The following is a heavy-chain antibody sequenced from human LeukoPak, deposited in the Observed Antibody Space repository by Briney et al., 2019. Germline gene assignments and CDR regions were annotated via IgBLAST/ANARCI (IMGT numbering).Heavy chain of an antibody. CDR1: GFTFSSYS. V-gene: IGHV3-21*01. J-gene: IGHJ3*02. CDR3: ARGLPDRDYGDYEGDAFDI. CDR2: ISSSSSYI. D-gene: IGHD4-17*01. Sequence: GGSLRLSCAASGFTFSSYSMNWVRQAPGKGLEWVSSISSSSSYIYYADSVKGRFTISRDNAKNSLYLQMNSLRAEDTAVYYCARGLPDRDYGDYEGDAFDIWGQGTMVTVSS.